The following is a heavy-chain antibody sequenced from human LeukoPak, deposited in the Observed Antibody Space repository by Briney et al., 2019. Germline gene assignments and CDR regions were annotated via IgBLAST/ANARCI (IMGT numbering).Heavy chain of an antibody. CDR3: TRGGGSTSGWYNWFDP. D-gene: IGHD6-19*01. CDR1: GGSIYNYY. CDR2: ISHSGST. V-gene: IGHV4-59*01. J-gene: IGHJ5*02. Sequence: SETLSLTCSVSGGSIYNYYWSWIRQPPGKELEWIGHISHSGSTSYHPSLTSRVTISVDMSKNQFSLNLTSVTAADTAVYYCTRGGGSTSGWYNWFDPWGQGTLVTVSS.